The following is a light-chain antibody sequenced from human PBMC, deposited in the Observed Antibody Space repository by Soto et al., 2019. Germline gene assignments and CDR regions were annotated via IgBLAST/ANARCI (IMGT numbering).Light chain of an antibody. CDR2: GAS. CDR1: QAVGYN. V-gene: IGKV3-15*01. CDR3: QQSYT. J-gene: IGKJ2*01. Sequence: MTQSPATLYVSPGERVTLSCRASQAVGYNLAWYQHKPGQAPRLLIYGASTRVTGIPTRFSGSGSGTEFTLTISSLQSEDFAIYYCQQSYTFGQGTKLEIK.